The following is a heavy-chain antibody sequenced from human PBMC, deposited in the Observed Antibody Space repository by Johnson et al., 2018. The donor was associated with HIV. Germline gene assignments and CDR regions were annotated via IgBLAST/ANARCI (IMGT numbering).Heavy chain of an antibody. CDR1: GFTFSRYW. J-gene: IGHJ3*02. D-gene: IGHD1-20*01. CDR2: IKQDGSEK. V-gene: IGHV3-7*03. Sequence: VQLVESGGGLVQPGGSLRLSCAASGFTFSRYWMSWVRQAPGKGLEWVDNIKQDGSEKYYVDSVKGRFTIYRDNAKNSLYLQMNSLRAEDTAVYYCAKDITGTDHAFDIWGQGTMVTVSS. CDR3: AKDITGTDHAFDI.